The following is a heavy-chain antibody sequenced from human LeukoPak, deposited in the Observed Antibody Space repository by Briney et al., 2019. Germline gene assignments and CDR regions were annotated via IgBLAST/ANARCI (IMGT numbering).Heavy chain of an antibody. J-gene: IGHJ6*02. V-gene: IGHV1-2*04. Sequence: ASVKVSCKASGYTFTGYYMHWVRQAPGQGLEWMEWINPNSGGTNYAQKLQGWVTMTRDTSISTAYMELSRLRSDDTAVYYCVRSTPGDYGMDVWGQGTTVTVSS. CDR3: VRSTPGDYGMDV. CDR2: INPNSGGT. CDR1: GYTFTGYY. D-gene: IGHD1-1*01.